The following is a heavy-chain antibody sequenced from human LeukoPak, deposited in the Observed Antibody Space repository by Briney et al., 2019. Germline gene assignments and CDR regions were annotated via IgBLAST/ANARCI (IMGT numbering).Heavy chain of an antibody. V-gene: IGHV4-59*01. J-gene: IGHJ4*02. D-gene: IGHD3-10*01. CDR3: ARDYGSGNSQIFDY. Sequence: PSETLSLTCAVYGGSFSGYYWSWIRQPPGKGLEWISYIYYSGSTNYNPSLKSRVTISVDTSKNQFSLKLSSVTAADTAMYYCARDYGSGNSQIFDYWGQGTLVTVSS. CDR2: IYYSGST. CDR1: GGSFSGYY.